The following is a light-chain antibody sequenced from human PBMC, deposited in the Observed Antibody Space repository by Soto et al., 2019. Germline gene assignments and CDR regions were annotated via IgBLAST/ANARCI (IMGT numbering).Light chain of an antibody. J-gene: IGKJ5*01. CDR2: AAS. CDR1: QGISND. Sequence: DIQMTQSPSSLSASVGDRVTITCRASQGISNDLAWYQQKPGKVPKLLIYAASTLQSGVPSRFSGSGSGTDFTLTISSLQHEDVATSYCQKYNSALSITFGQGTRLEIK. V-gene: IGKV1-27*01. CDR3: QKYNSALSIT.